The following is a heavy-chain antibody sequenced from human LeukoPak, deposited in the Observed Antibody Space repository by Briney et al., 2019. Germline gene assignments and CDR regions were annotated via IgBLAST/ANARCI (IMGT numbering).Heavy chain of an antibody. CDR3: ARWSSGYYSYYYYYMDV. V-gene: IGHV1-18*01. CDR2: ISAYNGNT. D-gene: IGHD3-22*01. J-gene: IGHJ6*03. Sequence: RASVKVSCKASGYTFTSYGISWVRQAPGRGLEWMGWISAYNGNTNYAQKLQGRVTMTTDTSTSTAYMELRSLRSDDTAVYYCARWSSGYYSYYYYYMDVWGKGTTVTISS. CDR1: GYTFTSYG.